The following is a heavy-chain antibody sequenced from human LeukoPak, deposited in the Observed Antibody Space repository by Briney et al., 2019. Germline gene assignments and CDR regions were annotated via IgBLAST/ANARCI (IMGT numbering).Heavy chain of an antibody. CDR3: ARAIEVGAMTPFDY. CDR2: ISPSGGST. V-gene: IGHV1-46*01. Sequence: ASVKVSCKAFGYTFTSNYMHWVRQAPGQGPEWMGVISPSGGSTTYAQKFQGRVTLTRDMSTSTAYMELSSLRSEDTAVYYCARAIEVGAMTPFDYWGQGTLVTVSS. J-gene: IGHJ4*02. CDR1: GYTFTSNY. D-gene: IGHD1-26*01.